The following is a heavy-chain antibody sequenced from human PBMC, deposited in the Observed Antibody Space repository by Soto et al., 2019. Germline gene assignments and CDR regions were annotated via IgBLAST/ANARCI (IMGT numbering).Heavy chain of an antibody. V-gene: IGHV1-2*02. J-gene: IGHJ4*02. CDR3: ARNEIAWYSYKDYFDY. CDR2: INPNSGGT. CDR1: GYTFTGYY. D-gene: IGHD5-18*01. Sequence: QVQLVQSGAEVKKPGASVKVSCKASGYTFTGYYMHWVRQAPGQGLEWMGWINPNSGGTNYAQKFQGRVTVTRDTSISTAYMELSRLRSDDTAVYYCARNEIAWYSYKDYFDYWGQGALVTVSS.